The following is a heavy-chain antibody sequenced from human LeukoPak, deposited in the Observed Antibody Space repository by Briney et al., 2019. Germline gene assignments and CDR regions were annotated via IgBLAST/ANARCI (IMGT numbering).Heavy chain of an antibody. CDR2: IYYSGST. CDR3: ARVRYSSSWYSGFHWFDP. CDR1: GGSISSYY. V-gene: IGHV4-59*01. Sequence: PSETLSLTCTVSGGSISSYYWSWIRQPPGKGLEWIGYIYYSGSTNYNPSLKSRVTISVDTSKNQFSLKLSSVTAADTAVYYCARVRYSSSWYSGFHWFDPWGQGTLVTVSS. D-gene: IGHD6-13*01. J-gene: IGHJ5*02.